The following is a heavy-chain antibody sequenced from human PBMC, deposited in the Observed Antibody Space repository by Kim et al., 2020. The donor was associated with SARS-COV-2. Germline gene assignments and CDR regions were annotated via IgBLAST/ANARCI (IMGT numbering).Heavy chain of an antibody. CDR2: IDPSDSYT. D-gene: IGHD3-10*01. J-gene: IGHJ6*02. V-gene: IGHV5-10-1*01. CDR3: AGLNYYGSGSYYYYYYGMDV. Sequence: GESLKISCKGSGYSFTSYWISWVRQMPGKGLEWMGRIDPSDSYTNYSPSFQGHVTISADKSISTAYLQWSSLKASDTAMYYCAGLNYYGSGSYYYYYYGMDVWGQGTTVTVSS. CDR1: GYSFTSYW.